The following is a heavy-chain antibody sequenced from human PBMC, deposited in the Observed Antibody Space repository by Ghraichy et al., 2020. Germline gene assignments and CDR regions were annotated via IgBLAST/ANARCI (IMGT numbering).Heavy chain of an antibody. J-gene: IGHJ3*02. Sequence: ASVKVSCKASGYTFTGSYMHWVRQAPGQRLEWMGWINPNSGGTNYAQKFQGRVTMTRDTSISTAYMELSRLRSDDTAVYYCALSSSSRSGAFDIWGQGTMVTVSS. CDR2: INPNSGGT. V-gene: IGHV1-2*02. CDR1: GYTFTGSY. D-gene: IGHD6-6*01. CDR3: ALSSSSRSGAFDI.